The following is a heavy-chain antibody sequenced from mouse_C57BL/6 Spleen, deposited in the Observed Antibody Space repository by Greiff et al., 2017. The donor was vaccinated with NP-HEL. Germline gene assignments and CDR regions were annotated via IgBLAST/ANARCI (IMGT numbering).Heavy chain of an antibody. CDR3: ARRASSYYGSSFFDY. Sequence: EVQLQQSGPELVKPGASVKIPCKASGYTFTDYNMDWVKQSHGKSLEWIGDINPNNGGTIYNQKFKGKATLTVDKSSSTAYMELRSLTSEDTAVYYCARRASSYYGSSFFDYWGQGTTLTVSS. J-gene: IGHJ2*01. CDR1: GYTFTDYN. D-gene: IGHD1-1*01. V-gene: IGHV1-18*01. CDR2: INPNNGGT.